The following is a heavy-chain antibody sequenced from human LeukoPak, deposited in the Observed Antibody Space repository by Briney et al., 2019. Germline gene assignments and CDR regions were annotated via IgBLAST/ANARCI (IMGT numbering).Heavy chain of an antibody. CDR1: GFTFTNYW. CDR2: VKQDGSEK. J-gene: IGHJ4*02. CDR3: ARGGGDFWSAYYSGYYFDY. D-gene: IGHD3-3*01. Sequence: GGSLRLSCAASGFTFTNYWMSWVRQAPGKGLEWVANVKQDGSEKYHVDSVKGRFTISRDNAKSSLYLQMNSLRAEDTAVYYCARGGGDFWSAYYSGYYFDYWGQGTLVTVSS. V-gene: IGHV3-7*01.